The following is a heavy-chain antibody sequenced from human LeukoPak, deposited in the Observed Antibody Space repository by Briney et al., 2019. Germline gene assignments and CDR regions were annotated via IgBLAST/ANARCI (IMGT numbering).Heavy chain of an antibody. J-gene: IGHJ6*02. CDR1: GGSFSGYY. Sequence: SETLSLTCAVYGGSFSGYYWSWIRQPPGKGLEWIGEINHSGSTNYNPSLKGRVTISADTSKNQFSLKLSSVTAADTAVYYCARPPHNYYYYGMDVWGQGTTVTVSS. V-gene: IGHV4-34*01. CDR2: INHSGST. CDR3: ARPPHNYYYYGMDV.